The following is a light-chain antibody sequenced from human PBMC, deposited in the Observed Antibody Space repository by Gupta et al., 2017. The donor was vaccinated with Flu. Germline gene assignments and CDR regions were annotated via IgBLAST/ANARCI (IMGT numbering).Light chain of an antibody. CDR1: NIGNKS. V-gene: IGLV3-21*02. CDR3: QVWDSSSDHVV. Sequence: SYVLTHAPSVSAAPGQTARITWGGNNIGNKSVHWYQQKPGQAPILVVYDDSDRPSGIPERFSGSKSGNTATLTISRVEAEDEADYYCQVWDSSSDHVVFGGGTKLTVL. J-gene: IGLJ2*01. CDR2: DDS.